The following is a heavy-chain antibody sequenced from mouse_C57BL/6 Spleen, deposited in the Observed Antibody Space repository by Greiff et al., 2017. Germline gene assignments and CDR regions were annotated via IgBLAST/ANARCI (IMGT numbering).Heavy chain of an antibody. CDR1: GFTFSSYA. CDR3: ASEWDYDESLIAY. CDR2: ISDGGSYT. V-gene: IGHV5-4*03. D-gene: IGHD2-4*01. J-gene: IGHJ3*01. Sequence: EVKLVESGGGLVKPGGSLKLSCAASGFTFSSYAMSWVRQTPEKRLEWVATISDGGSYTYYPDNVKGRFTISRDNAKNNLYLQMSHLKSEDTAMYYCASEWDYDESLIAYWGQGTLVTVSA.